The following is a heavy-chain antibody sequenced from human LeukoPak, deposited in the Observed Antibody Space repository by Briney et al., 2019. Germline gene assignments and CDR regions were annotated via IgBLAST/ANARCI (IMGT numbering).Heavy chain of an antibody. D-gene: IGHD7-27*01. CDR2: ISYDGSNK. CDR1: GFTFSSYA. J-gene: IGHJ4*02. Sequence: PGRSLRLSCAASGFTFSSYAMHWVRQAPGKGLEWVAVISYDGSNKYYADSVKGRFTISRDNSKNTLYLQMNSLRAEDTAVYYCARGTGELALGYWGQGTLVTVSS. CDR3: ARGTGELALGY. V-gene: IGHV3-30-3*01.